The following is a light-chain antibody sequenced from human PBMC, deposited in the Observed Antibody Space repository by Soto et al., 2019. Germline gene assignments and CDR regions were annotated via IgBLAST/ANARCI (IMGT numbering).Light chain of an antibody. V-gene: IGKV3-20*01. Sequence: IVLTQSAGTVSLSPGERATLSCRASQSVSSSYLAWYQQKPGQAPRLLIYGASSRATGIPDRFSGSGSGTDFTLTISRLEPEDFAVYYCQQYGSSPWTFGQGTKVDIK. CDR3: QQYGSSPWT. CDR2: GAS. J-gene: IGKJ1*01. CDR1: QSVSSSY.